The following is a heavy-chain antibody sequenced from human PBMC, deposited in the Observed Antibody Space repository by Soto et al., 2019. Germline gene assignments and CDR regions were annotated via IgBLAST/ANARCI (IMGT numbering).Heavy chain of an antibody. CDR2: IIPIFGTA. CDR1: GGTFSSYA. Sequence: ASVKVSCKASGGTFSSYAISWVRQAPGQGLEWMGGIIPIFGTANYAQKFQGRVTITADESTSTAYMELSSLRSEDTAVYYCARESIQYDSSGYPSPPDYYYYGMDVWGQGTTVTVSS. J-gene: IGHJ6*02. CDR3: ARESIQYDSSGYPSPPDYYYYGMDV. D-gene: IGHD3-22*01. V-gene: IGHV1-69*13.